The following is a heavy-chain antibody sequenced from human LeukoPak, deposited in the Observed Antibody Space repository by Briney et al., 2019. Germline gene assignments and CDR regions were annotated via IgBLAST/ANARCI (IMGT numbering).Heavy chain of an antibody. CDR2: ISGSGGST. D-gene: IGHD6-13*01. Sequence: GGSLRLSCAASGFTFSSYAMSWVRQAPGKGLEWVSAISGSGGSTYYADSVKGRFTISRDNSKNTLYLQMNSLRAEDTAVYYCAKHGGAYSSSWYVVYWGQGTLVTVSS. CDR3: AKHGGAYSSSWYVVY. V-gene: IGHV3-23*01. CDR1: GFTFSSYA. J-gene: IGHJ4*02.